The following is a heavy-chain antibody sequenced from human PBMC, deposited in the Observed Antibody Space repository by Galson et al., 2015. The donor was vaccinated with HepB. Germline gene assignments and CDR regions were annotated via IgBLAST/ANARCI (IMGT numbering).Heavy chain of an antibody. J-gene: IGHJ6*02. Sequence: QSGAEVKKPGESLKISCKASGYTFTSYAMHWVRQAPGQRLEWMGWINAGNGNTKYSQKFQGRVTITRDTSASTAYMELSSLRSEDTAVYYCASSYNWNDDYYYYGMDVWGQGTTVTVSS. CDR1: GYTFTSYA. V-gene: IGHV1-3*01. CDR3: ASSYNWNDDYYYYGMDV. CDR2: INAGNGNT. D-gene: IGHD1-20*01.